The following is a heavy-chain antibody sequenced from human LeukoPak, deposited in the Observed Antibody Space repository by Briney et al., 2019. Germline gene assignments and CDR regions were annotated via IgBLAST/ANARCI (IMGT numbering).Heavy chain of an antibody. CDR1: GYTFTSYY. CDR3: ARTEGPTDAFDI. D-gene: IGHD1-14*01. Sequence: ASVKVSCKASGYTFTSYYTHWVRQAPGQGLEWMGWINPNSGGTNYAQKFQGRVTMTRDTSISTAYMELSRLRSDDTAVYYCARTEGPTDAFDIWGQGTMVTVSS. CDR2: INPNSGGT. J-gene: IGHJ3*02. V-gene: IGHV1-2*02.